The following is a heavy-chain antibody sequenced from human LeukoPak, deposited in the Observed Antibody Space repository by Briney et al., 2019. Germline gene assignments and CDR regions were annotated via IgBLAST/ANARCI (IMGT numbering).Heavy chain of an antibody. CDR1: GFTFSSYG. Sequence: PGRSLRLSCADSGFTFSSYGMHWVRQAPGKGLEWVAVISYDGSNKYYADSVKGRFTISRDNSKNTLYLQMNSLRAEDTAVYYCAKDLERTLDYWGQGTLVTVSS. J-gene: IGHJ4*02. CDR3: AKDLERTLDY. D-gene: IGHD1-1*01. V-gene: IGHV3-30*18. CDR2: ISYDGSNK.